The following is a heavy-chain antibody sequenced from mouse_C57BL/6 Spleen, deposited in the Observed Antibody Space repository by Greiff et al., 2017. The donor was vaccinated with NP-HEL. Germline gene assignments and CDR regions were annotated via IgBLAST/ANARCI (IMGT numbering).Heavy chain of an antibody. CDR1: GFSLTSYG. D-gene: IGHD2-3*01. CDR2: IWSGGST. V-gene: IGHV2-2*01. CDR3: ARYEMGYYAMDY. J-gene: IGHJ4*01. Sequence: VQLQQSGPGLVQPSQSLSITCTVSGFSLTSYGVHWVRQSPGKGLEWLGVIWSGGSTDYNAAFISRLSISKDNSKSQVFFKMNSLQADDTAIYYCARYEMGYYAMDYWGQGTSVTVSS.